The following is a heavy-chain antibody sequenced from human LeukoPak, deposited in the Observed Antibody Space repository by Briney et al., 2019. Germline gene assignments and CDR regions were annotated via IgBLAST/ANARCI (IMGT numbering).Heavy chain of an antibody. Sequence: PSETLSLTCTVSGYSISSGYYWGWIRQPPGKGLEWIGSIYYSGSTYYNPSLKSRVTISVDTSRNQFSLKLSSVTAADTAVYYCARDHGSAYYRAPRHWGQGTLVTVSS. CDR2: IYYSGST. CDR3: ARDHGSAYYRAPRH. D-gene: IGHD3-10*01. J-gene: IGHJ4*02. V-gene: IGHV4-38-2*02. CDR1: GYSISSGYY.